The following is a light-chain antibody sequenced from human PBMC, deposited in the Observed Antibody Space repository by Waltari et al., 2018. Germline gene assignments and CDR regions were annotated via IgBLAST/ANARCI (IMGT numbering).Light chain of an antibody. J-gene: IGLJ1*01. V-gene: IGLV3-19*01. CDR1: SLRSYY. Sequence: SSELTQDPAVSVAMGQTVRITCQGDSLRSYYASWYQQRPGQAPILVIYDKDNRPSGVPDRFSGSSSHNTASLTITGAQAEDEASYYCQQYYSVLPYAFGPGT. CDR2: DKD. CDR3: QQYYSVLPYA.